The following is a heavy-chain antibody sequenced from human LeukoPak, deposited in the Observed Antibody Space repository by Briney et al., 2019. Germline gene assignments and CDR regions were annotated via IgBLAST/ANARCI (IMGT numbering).Heavy chain of an antibody. Sequence: GGSLRLSCAASEFTFVSYAMTWVRQAPGKGLEWVSAISGSGSYTYYADSVRGRFTISRDNSKSTLYLQVNSLRAEDTAVYYCAKGGTIRQVDVWGKGTTVTVSS. V-gene: IGHV3-23*01. D-gene: IGHD3-3*01. J-gene: IGHJ6*04. CDR3: AKGGTIRQVDV. CDR2: ISGSGSYT. CDR1: EFTFVSYA.